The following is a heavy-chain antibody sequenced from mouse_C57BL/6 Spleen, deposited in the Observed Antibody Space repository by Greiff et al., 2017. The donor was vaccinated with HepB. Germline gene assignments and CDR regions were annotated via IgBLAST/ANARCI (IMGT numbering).Heavy chain of an antibody. CDR1: GFTFSDYY. V-gene: IGHV5-12*01. J-gene: IGHJ2*01. D-gene: IGHD3-3*01. Sequence: EVQRVESGGGLVQPGGSLKLSCAASGFTFSDYYMYWVRQTPEKRLEWVAYISNGGGSTYYPDTVKGRFTISRDNAKNTLYLQMSRLKSEDTAMYYCARRGDEGYFDYWGQGTTLTVSS. CDR2: ISNGGGST. CDR3: ARRGDEGYFDY.